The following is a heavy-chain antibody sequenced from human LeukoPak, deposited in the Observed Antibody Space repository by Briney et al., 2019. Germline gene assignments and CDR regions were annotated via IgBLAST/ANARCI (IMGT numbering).Heavy chain of an antibody. CDR2: IYYSGST. V-gene: IGHV4-59*01. J-gene: IGHJ4*02. CDR1: DGSISNYY. D-gene: IGHD4-17*01. CDR3: ARVGTVTSFDH. Sequence: PSETLSLTCTVSDGSISNYYWSWIRQPPGKGLEWIGHIYYSGSTNYNPSLKRRVTISVDTSNNQFSLKLSSVTTADTAVYYCARVGTVTSFDHWGQGTLVTVSS.